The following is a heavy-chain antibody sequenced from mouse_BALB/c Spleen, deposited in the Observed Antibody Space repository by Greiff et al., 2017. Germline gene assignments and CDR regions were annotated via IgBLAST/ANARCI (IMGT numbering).Heavy chain of an antibody. CDR2: ISSGGSCT. CDR1: GFTFSSYA. J-gene: IGHJ2*01. V-gene: IGHV5-9-3*01. D-gene: IGHD2-14*01. CDR3: ARRRYDGYYFDY. Sequence: EVQRVESGGGLVKPGGSLKLSCAASGFTFSSYAMSWVRQTPEKRLEWVATISSGGSCTYYPDSVKGRFTISRDNAKNTLYLQMSSLRSEDTAMYYCARRRYDGYYFDYWGQGTTLTVSA.